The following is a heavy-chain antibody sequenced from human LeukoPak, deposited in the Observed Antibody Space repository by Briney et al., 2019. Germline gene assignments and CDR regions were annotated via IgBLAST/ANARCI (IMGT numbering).Heavy chain of an antibody. CDR1: GFYYNNYG. CDR3: AGDSSWYGYYYDSSGYWKFDY. V-gene: IGHV3-66*01. J-gene: IGHJ4*02. D-gene: IGHD3-22*01. CDR2: IYSGGSI. Sequence: GGSLRLSCVASGFYYNNYGMSWVRQAPGKGLEWVSVIYSGGSIYYADSAKGRFTISRDNSKNTLYLQMNSLRAEDTAVYYCAGDSSWYGYYYDSSGYWKFDYWGQGTLVTVSS.